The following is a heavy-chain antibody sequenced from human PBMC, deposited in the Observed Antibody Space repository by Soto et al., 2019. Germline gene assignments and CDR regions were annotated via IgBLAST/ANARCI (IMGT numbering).Heavy chain of an antibody. CDR2: INPNRGGT. D-gene: IGHD6-25*01. V-gene: IGHV1-2*04. Sequence: QVQLVQSGAEVKKPGASVKVSCKASGYTFTGYYMHWVRQAPGQGREWMGWINPNRGGTNYAQKFQGWVTMTRDTSSSTAYMELSRMRSDDTAVYYCARGYSSATSRHNWFDPWGQGTLVTVSS. J-gene: IGHJ5*02. CDR3: ARGYSSATSRHNWFDP. CDR1: GYTFTGYY.